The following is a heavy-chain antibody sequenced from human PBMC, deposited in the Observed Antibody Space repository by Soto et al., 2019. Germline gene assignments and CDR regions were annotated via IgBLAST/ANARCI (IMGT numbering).Heavy chain of an antibody. J-gene: IGHJ6*02. CDR3: AREMAVVAGYYYYGVDV. D-gene: IGHD6-19*01. Sequence: EVQLVESGGGLVQPGGSLRLSCAASGFTFSSFSSYNMNWVRQAPGKGLEWVSYISSSSSTIYYADSVKGRFTISRDNAKNTLYLQMNSLRVEDTAVYYCAREMAVVAGYYYYGVDVWGQGTTVTVSS. CDR2: ISSSSSTI. CDR1: GFTFSSFSSYN. V-gene: IGHV3-48*01.